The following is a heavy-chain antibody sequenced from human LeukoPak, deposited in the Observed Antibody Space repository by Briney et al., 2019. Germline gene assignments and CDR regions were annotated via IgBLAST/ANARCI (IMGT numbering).Heavy chain of an antibody. D-gene: IGHD3-10*01. CDR1: GYSFTSYW. J-gene: IGHJ6*03. CDR2: IYPGDSDT. Sequence: GESLKISCKGSGYSFTSYWIGWVRQMPGKGLEWMGIIYPGDSDTRYSPSFQGQVTISADKSISTADLQWSSLKASDTAMYYCARRVTMVRGVNYYYYYMDVWGKGTTVTVSS. V-gene: IGHV5-51*01. CDR3: ARRVTMVRGVNYYYYYMDV.